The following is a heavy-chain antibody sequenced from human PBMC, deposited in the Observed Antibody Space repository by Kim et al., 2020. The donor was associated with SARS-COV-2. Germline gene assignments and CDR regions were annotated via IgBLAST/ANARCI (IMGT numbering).Heavy chain of an antibody. D-gene: IGHD2-15*01. CDR3: ARAGLGYCSGGSCYPPPSFDY. Sequence: SETLSLTCTVSGYSISSGYYWGWIRQPPGKGLEWIGSIYHSGSTYYNPSLKSRVTISVDTSKNQFSLKLSSVTAADTAVYHCARAGLGYCSGGSCYPPPSFDYWGQGTLVTVSS. V-gene: IGHV4-38-2*02. CDR1: GYSISSGYY. J-gene: IGHJ4*02. CDR2: IYHSGST.